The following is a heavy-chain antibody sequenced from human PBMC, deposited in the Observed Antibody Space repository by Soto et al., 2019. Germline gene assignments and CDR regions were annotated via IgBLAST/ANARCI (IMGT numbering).Heavy chain of an antibody. CDR1: GYTFTSYG. V-gene: IGHV1-18*01. J-gene: IGHJ6*02. CDR3: AREVGLWFGELKDYYYGMDV. CDR2: ISAYNGNT. D-gene: IGHD3-10*01. Sequence: ASVKVSFKASGYTFTSYGISWLRQAPGQGLEWMGWISAYNGNTNYAQKLQGRVTMTTDTSTSTAYMELRSLRSDDTAVYYCAREVGLWFGELKDYYYGMDVWGQGTTVTVSS.